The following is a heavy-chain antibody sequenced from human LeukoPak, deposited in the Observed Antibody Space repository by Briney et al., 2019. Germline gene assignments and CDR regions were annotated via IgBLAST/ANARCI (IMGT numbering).Heavy chain of an antibody. Sequence: ASVKVSCKASGYTLTSYAMNWVRQAPGQGLEWMGWINTNTGNPAYAQGFTGRFVFSLDTSVSTAYLQISSLKAEDTAVYYCARDGDVIWFGELAYYMDVWGKGTTVTVSS. D-gene: IGHD3-10*01. CDR2: INTNTGNP. J-gene: IGHJ6*03. CDR3: ARDGDVIWFGELAYYMDV. V-gene: IGHV7-4-1*02. CDR1: GYTLTSYA.